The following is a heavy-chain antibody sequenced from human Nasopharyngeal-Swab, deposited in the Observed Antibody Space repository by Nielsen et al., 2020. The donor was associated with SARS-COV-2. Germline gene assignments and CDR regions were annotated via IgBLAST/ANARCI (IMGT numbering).Heavy chain of an antibody. CDR3: ARDRYGSGSFLGY. J-gene: IGHJ4*02. D-gene: IGHD3-10*01. Sequence: WVGQAPGQRLEWMGIINPSGGSATYAQRFQGKVTMTRDTSTSTVFMELSSLKSEDTAVYYCARDRYGSGSFLGYWGQGTLVTVSS. CDR2: INPSGGSA. V-gene: IGHV1-46*01.